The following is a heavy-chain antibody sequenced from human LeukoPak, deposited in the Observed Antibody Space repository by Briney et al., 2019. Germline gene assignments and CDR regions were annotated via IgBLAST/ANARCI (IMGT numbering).Heavy chain of an antibody. Sequence: PGGSLILSCSASGYPFSCYSMNWVRQAPGKGLERVSYMSSSSRTIYYEDSVNGRFSVSRDNAKNSLYLQMNSLRDEDTAVFYCARGSNIVGTTTCFDFWGQGTLVTVSS. J-gene: IGHJ4*02. V-gene: IGHV3-48*02. CDR3: ARGSNIVGTTTCFDF. D-gene: IGHD1-26*01. CDR1: GYPFSCYS. CDR2: MSSSSRTI.